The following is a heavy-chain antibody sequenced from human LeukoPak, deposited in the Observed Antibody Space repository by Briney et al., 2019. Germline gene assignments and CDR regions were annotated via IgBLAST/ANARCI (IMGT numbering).Heavy chain of an antibody. J-gene: IGHJ4*02. CDR1: GYTFTGYY. V-gene: IGHV1-2*02. CDR3: ARACTSGCSDLDY. Sequence: ASVKVSCKASGYTFTGYYMHWVRQAPGQGLEWMGWINPNSGGTNYAQKFQGRITMTRDTSISTAYMELSTLRSDDTAVYFCARACTSGCSDLDYWGQGTLVTVSS. CDR2: INPNSGGT. D-gene: IGHD6-19*01.